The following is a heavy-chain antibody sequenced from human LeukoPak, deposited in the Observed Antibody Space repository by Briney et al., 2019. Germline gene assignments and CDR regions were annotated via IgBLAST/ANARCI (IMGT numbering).Heavy chain of an antibody. J-gene: IGHJ6*03. CDR1: GDNFKKDA. CDR3: ATGPHGGPARETPRYYYYMDV. D-gene: IGHD4-23*01. CDR2: IIPIFGPA. Sequence: SVKVSCKASGDNFKKDAISWLRQAPGQGLEWMGGIIPIFGPANYAQKVQGRVTITTDESSSTVFLDLSGLRSEDTAVYYCATGPHGGPARETPRYYYYMDVWGKGTSVTVSS. V-gene: IGHV1-69*05.